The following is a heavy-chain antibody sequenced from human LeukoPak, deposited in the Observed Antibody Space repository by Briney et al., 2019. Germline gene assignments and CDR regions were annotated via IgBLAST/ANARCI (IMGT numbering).Heavy chain of an antibody. CDR3: ARDSGYGPYAFDI. CDR1: GFTFSSYE. J-gene: IGHJ3*02. D-gene: IGHD5-18*01. V-gene: IGHV3-48*03. CDR2: ISSSGSTI. Sequence: GGSLRLSCAASGFTFSSYEMNWVRQAPGKGLEWVSYISSSGSTIYYADSVKGRFTISSDNAKNSLYLQMNSLRAEDTAVYYCARDSGYGPYAFDIWGQGTMVTVSS.